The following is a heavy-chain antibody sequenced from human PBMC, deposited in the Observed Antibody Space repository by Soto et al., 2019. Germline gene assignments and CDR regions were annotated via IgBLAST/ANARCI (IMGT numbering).Heavy chain of an antibody. CDR3: AKGRGGSGSLTPRVDF. D-gene: IGHD3-10*01. J-gene: IGHJ4*02. Sequence: EVQLLESGGGLVQPGGSLRLSCAASGFTFNNYAMTWVRQAPGKGLEWVSAISGGGDTTSYADSVKGRFTVSRDGSKNPLYLQMRSLRAEATALYYCAKGRGGSGSLTPRVDFWGQGTLVTVSS. CDR2: ISGGGDTT. CDR1: GFTFNNYA. V-gene: IGHV3-23*01.